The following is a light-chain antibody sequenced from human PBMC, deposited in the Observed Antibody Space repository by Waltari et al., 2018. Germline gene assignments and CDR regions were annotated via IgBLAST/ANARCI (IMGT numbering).Light chain of an antibody. V-gene: IGKV1-39*01. CDR3: QQTHGIPWT. J-gene: IGKJ1*01. CDR2: AAS. Sequence: DLQVTHSPSSLSASVGDKVSITCRASQNITRYLCWYQKRPGKAPNLLIYAASTLQSGVPSRFTGSGSGTDFTLTISLLEPEDFATYYCQQTHGIPWTFGQGTKVEIK. CDR1: QNITRY.